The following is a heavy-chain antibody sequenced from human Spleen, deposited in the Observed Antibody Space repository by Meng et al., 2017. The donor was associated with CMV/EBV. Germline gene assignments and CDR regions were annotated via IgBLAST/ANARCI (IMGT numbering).Heavy chain of an antibody. V-gene: IGHV3-21*01. CDR1: GFTFSAYS. Sequence: LSCAASGFTFSAYSMNWVRQAPGKGLEWVSSISSTSSYIYYADSVKGRFTISRDNAKNSLYLQMNSLRAEDTAVYYCARVSGEAGGAWGQGTLVTVSS. CDR2: ISSTSSYI. J-gene: IGHJ4*02. CDR3: ARVSGEAGGA. D-gene: IGHD4-23*01.